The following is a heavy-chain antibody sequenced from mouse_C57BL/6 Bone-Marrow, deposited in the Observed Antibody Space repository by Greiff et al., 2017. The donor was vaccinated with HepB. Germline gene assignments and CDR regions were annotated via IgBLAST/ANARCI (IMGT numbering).Heavy chain of an antibody. CDR2: IYPSDSET. J-gene: IGHJ4*01. CDR3: ARRRYYGSSFYAMDY. Sequence: QVQLQQPGAELVKPGASVKLSCKASGYTFTSYWMHWVKQRPGQGLEWIGNIYPSDSETHYNQKFKDKATLTVDKSSSTAYMQLSSLTSEDSAVYYCARRRYYGSSFYAMDYWGQGTSVTVSS. D-gene: IGHD1-1*01. V-gene: IGHV1-61*01. CDR1: GYTFTSYW.